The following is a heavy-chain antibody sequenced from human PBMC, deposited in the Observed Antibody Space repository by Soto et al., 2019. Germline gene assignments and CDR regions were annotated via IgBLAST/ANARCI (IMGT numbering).Heavy chain of an antibody. D-gene: IGHD1-26*01. CDR3: GRGFCWSYLELDS. V-gene: IGHV6-1*01. CDR2: TYYRSKWYN. CDR1: GDSVSSDSAA. J-gene: IGHJ4*02. Sequence: SQTLSLTCAISGDSVSSDSAAWNWIRQSPSRGLEWLGRTYYRSKWYNDHADSVNSRLTINADTSKNQVSLHLKSVTPEDTAVYFCGRGFCWSYLELDSWGQGTSVTV.